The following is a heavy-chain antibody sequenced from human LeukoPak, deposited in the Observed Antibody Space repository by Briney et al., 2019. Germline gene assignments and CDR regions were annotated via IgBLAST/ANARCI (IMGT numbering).Heavy chain of an antibody. Sequence: PGRSLRLCCAASGFTFDDYAMHWVRHAPGKGLEWVSGINWNGAIIDYVDSVKGRFIISRDNAKNSLYLQMNSLRPEDMALYYCAKGRQDSLTDALDVWGQGTMVTVSS. CDR3: AKGRQDSLTDALDV. V-gene: IGHV3-9*03. J-gene: IGHJ3*01. CDR1: GFTFDDYA. D-gene: IGHD2-15*01. CDR2: INWNGAII.